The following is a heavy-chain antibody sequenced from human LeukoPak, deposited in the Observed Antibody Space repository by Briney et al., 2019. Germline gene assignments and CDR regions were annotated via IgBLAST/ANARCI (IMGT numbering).Heavy chain of an antibody. CDR2: IIPTFGTA. V-gene: IGHV1-69*06. Sequence: GPSVKVSCKASGGTFSSYAISWVRQAPGQGLEWTGRIIPTFGTANYAQKFQGTVTITAYKSTSTAYLELSSLRSEDTAVYYCARLSKVRGVPLLYMDVWGKGTTVPLSS. J-gene: IGHJ6*03. D-gene: IGHD3-10*01. CDR3: ARLSKVRGVPLLYMDV. CDR1: GGTFSSYA.